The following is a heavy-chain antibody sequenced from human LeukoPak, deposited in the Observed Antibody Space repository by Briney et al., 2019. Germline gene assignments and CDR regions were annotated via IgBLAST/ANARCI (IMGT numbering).Heavy chain of an antibody. CDR2: IIPILGIA. V-gene: IGHV1-69*04. J-gene: IGHJ4*02. CDR1: GGTFSSYA. Sequence: SVTVSCKASGGTFSSYAISWVRQAPGQGLEWMGRIIPILGIANYAQKFQGRVTITADKSTSTAYMELSSLRSEDTAVYYCARDVGDIVVVPAAMLFDYWGQGTLVTVSS. CDR3: ARDVGDIVVVPAAMLFDY. D-gene: IGHD2-2*01.